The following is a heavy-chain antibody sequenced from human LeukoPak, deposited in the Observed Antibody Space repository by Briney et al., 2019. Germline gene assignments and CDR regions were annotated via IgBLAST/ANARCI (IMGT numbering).Heavy chain of an antibody. D-gene: IGHD4-23*01. Sequence: QSGGSLRLSCAVSGFTFNTYSMNWVRQAPGKGLEWVSFISSSSDTIYYADSVKGRFTISRDNAKNSLYLQMTSLRDDDTAVYYCARVRGATAVTMYFDFWGQGTLVTVSS. J-gene: IGHJ4*02. CDR1: GFTFNTYS. V-gene: IGHV3-48*02. CDR3: ARVRGATAVTMYFDF. CDR2: ISSSSDTI.